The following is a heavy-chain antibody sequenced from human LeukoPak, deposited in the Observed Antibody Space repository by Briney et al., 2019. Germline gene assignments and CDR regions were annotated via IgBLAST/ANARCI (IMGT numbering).Heavy chain of an antibody. Sequence: SQTLSLTCTVSGGSISSGGYYWSWIRQHPGKGLEWIGYIYYSGSTYYNPSLKSRVTISVDTSKNQFSLKLSSVTAADTAVYYCARRYSSGWYVFDYWGQGTLVTVSS. V-gene: IGHV4-31*03. D-gene: IGHD6-19*01. CDR3: ARRYSSGWYVFDY. CDR2: IYYSGST. J-gene: IGHJ4*02. CDR1: GGSISSGGYY.